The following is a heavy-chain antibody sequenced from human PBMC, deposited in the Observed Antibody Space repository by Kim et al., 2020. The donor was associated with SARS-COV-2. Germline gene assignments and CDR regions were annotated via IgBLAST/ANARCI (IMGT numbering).Heavy chain of an antibody. D-gene: IGHD3-10*01. Sequence: NHPLKRRVTISVDTSKNQFSLKLSPVTAAGTAVYYCARVSSDYGSGSFHYWGQGTLLTVSS. J-gene: IGHJ4*02. V-gene: IGHV4-59*01. CDR3: ARVSSDYGSGSFHY.